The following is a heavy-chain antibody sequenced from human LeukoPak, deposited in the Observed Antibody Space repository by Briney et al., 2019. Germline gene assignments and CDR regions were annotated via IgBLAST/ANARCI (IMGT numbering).Heavy chain of an antibody. J-gene: IGHJ3*02. CDR1: GYTFTSYA. Sequence: GASVKVSCKASGYTFTSYAMNWVRQAPGQGLEWMGWINTNTGNPTYAQGFTGRFVFSLDTSVSTAYLQISSLKAEDTAVYYCARGPSSYELRWAEDAFDIWGQGTMVTVSS. CDR3: ARGPSSYELRWAEDAFDI. V-gene: IGHV7-4-1*02. D-gene: IGHD5-12*01. CDR2: INTNTGNP.